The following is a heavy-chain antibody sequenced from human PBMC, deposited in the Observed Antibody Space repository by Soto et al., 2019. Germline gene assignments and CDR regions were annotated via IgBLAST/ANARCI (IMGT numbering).Heavy chain of an antibody. D-gene: IGHD2-21*01. CDR2: IYHSGST. CDR1: GGSISSGDYY. V-gene: IGHV4-30-2*01. CDR3: ARSHRGPYCGGECHDYYYSCIDV. J-gene: IGHJ6*02. Sequence: SETLSLTCTVSGGSISSGDYYWSWIRQPPGKGLEWIGYIYHSGSTYYNPSLKSRVTISVDRSKNQFSLKLSSVTAADTAVYYCARSHRGPYCGGECHDYYYSCIDVWGQGTTVTVSS.